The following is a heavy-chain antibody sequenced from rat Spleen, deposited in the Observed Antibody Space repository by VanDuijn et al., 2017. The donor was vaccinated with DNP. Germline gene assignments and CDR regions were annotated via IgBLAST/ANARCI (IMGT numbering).Heavy chain of an antibody. V-gene: IGHV5-25*01. D-gene: IGHD1-4*01. Sequence: EVQLVESGGGLVQPGRSLKLSCAASGFSFNNYDMAWVRQAPTKGLEWVASISPSDNSNYYRDSIKGRFTVSRDNAKSSLYLQMDSLRSEDTDTYYCARHSDQGISAMDDLGQGTSVTVSS. J-gene: IGHJ4*01. CDR3: ARHSDQGISAMDD. CDR2: ISPSDNSN. CDR1: GFSFNNYD.